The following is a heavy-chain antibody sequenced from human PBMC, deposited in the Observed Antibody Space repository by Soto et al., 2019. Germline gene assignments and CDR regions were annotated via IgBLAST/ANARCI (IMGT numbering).Heavy chain of an antibody. CDR2: VSSSGNT. V-gene: IGHV4-61*01. Sequence: QVQLQASGPGLVKPSETLSLTCTVSGGSVSSGSYFWSWVRQPPGKGLELIAYVSSSGNTKYNPSLNSRVTISLDTSKNQFSLNLSSVTAADTAVYYCARAQPFDSWGQGILVTVSS. D-gene: IGHD2-2*01. CDR3: ARAQPFDS. J-gene: IGHJ4*02. CDR1: GGSVSSGSYF.